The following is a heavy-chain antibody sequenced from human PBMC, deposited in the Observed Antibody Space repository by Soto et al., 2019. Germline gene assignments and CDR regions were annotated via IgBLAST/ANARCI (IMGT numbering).Heavy chain of an antibody. D-gene: IGHD2-15*01. J-gene: IGHJ6*02. CDR2: IYWDDDK. CDR3: AYLPCSGGSRYWFSFSGMDV. V-gene: IGHV2-5*02. Sequence: QITLKESGPTLVKPTQTLTLTCTFSGFSLSTSGVGVAWIRQPPGKALEWLALIYWDDDKRYRPSLESRLTITNDTSKNQVVHTMTNMDSVDTATYYCAYLPCSGGSRYWFSFSGMDVWGQGTTVTVSS. CDR1: GFSLSTSGVG.